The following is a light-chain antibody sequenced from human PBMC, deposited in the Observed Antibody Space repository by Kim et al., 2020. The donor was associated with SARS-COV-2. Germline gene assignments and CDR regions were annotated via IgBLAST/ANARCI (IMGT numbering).Light chain of an antibody. Sequence: EIVLTQSPATLSLSPGERATLSCRASQSVSSNLAWYQQKPGQAPRLLMYDASNRATGIPARFSGSGSGTDFTLTISSLEPEDFAVYYCQQRSNWPLTFGGGTKVDIK. J-gene: IGKJ4*01. CDR3: QQRSNWPLT. CDR2: DAS. CDR1: QSVSSN. V-gene: IGKV3-11*01.